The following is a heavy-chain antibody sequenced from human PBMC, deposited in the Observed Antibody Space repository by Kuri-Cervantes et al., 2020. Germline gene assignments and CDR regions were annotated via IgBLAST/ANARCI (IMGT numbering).Heavy chain of an antibody. CDR1: GFTFSGSA. CDR3: TRVSYYYDSSGYYYYYYGMDV. Sequence: GGSLRLSCAASGFTFSGSAMHWVRQASGKGLEWVGRIRSKANSYATAYAASVKGRFTISRDDSKNTAYLQMNSLKTEDTAVYYCTRVSYYYDSSGYYYYYYGMDVWGQGTTVTASS. CDR2: IRSKANSYAT. J-gene: IGHJ6*02. D-gene: IGHD3-22*01. V-gene: IGHV3-73*01.